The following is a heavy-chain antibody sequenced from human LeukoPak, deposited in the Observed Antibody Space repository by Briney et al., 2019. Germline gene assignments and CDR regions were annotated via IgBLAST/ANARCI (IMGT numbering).Heavy chain of an antibody. CDR1: GFTVSSNY. J-gene: IGHJ4*02. CDR3: AAKWLLRRY. CDR2: IHSGGST. D-gene: IGHD3-22*01. V-gene: IGHV3-66*01. Sequence: GGSLRLSCTASGFTVSSNYMTWVRQAPGKGLECVSIIHSGGSTNYADSVKGRFTISRDNSKNTLYLQMNSLRAEDTAVYYCAAKWLLRRYWGQGTLVTVSS.